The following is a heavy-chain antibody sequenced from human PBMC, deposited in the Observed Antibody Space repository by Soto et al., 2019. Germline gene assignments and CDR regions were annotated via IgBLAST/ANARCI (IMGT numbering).Heavy chain of an antibody. CDR1: GYSISSGYY. V-gene: IGHV4-38-2*01. D-gene: IGHD3-22*01. CDR2: IYHSGST. CDR3: ARSQTYYYDSPLDP. Sequence: PSETLSLTCAVSGYSISSGYYWGWIRQPPGKGLEWIGSIYHSGSTYYNPSLKSRVTISVDTSKNQFSLKLSSVTAADTAVYYCARSQTYYYDSPLDPWGQGTLVT. J-gene: IGHJ5*02.